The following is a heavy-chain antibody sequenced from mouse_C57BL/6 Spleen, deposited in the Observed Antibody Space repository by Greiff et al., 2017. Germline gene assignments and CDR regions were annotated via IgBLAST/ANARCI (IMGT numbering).Heavy chain of an antibody. CDR2: INPSSGYT. Sequence: VQGVESGAELAKPGASVKLSCKASGYTFTSYWMHWVKQRPGQGLEWIGYINPSSGYTKYNQKFKDKATLTADKSSSTAYMQLSSLTYEDSAVYYCARQRTGLEGFAYWGQGTLVTVSA. CDR3: ARQRTGLEGFAY. V-gene: IGHV1-7*01. J-gene: IGHJ3*01. D-gene: IGHD4-1*01. CDR1: GYTFTSYW.